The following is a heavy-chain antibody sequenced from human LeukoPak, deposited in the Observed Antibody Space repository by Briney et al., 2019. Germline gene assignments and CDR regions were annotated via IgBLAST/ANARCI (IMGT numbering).Heavy chain of an antibody. D-gene: IGHD2-15*01. CDR1: GGSISSGGYS. CDR2: IYHSGST. J-gene: IGHJ4*02. Sequence: SQTLSLTCAVSGGSISSGGYSWSWIRQPPGKGLEWIGYIYHSGSTYYNPSLKSRVTISVDRSKNQFSLKLSSVTAADTAVYYCARGRRGRLAYYFDYWGQGTLVTVSS. CDR3: ARGRRGRLAYYFDY. V-gene: IGHV4-30-2*01.